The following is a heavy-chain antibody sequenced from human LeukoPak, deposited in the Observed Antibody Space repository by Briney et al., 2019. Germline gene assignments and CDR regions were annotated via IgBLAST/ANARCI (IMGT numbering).Heavy chain of an antibody. V-gene: IGHV1-24*01. D-gene: IGHD4-17*01. J-gene: IGHJ4*02. CDR3: ARDPITVTTINLHFDY. CDR1: GYTLTELS. Sequence: GASVKVSCKVSGYTLTELSMHWVRQAPGKGLEWMGGFDPEDGETIYAQKFQGRVTITEDTSTDTAYMELSSLRSDDTAVYYCARDPITVTTINLHFDYWGQGALVTVSS. CDR2: FDPEDGET.